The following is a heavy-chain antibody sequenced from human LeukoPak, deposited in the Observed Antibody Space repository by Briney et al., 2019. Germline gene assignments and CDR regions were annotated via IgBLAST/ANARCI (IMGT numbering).Heavy chain of an antibody. Sequence: GRSLRLSCAASGFTFSSYYMSWVRQAPGKGLEWVSLDYNGVTTYYADSVKGRFIISRDNSKSTLYLQMNSLRLEDTAVYYCARISLRYFDYWGQGTLVTVSS. CDR3: ARISLRYFDY. D-gene: IGHD3-16*01. V-gene: IGHV3-53*01. J-gene: IGHJ4*02. CDR2: DYNGVTT. CDR1: GFTFSSYY.